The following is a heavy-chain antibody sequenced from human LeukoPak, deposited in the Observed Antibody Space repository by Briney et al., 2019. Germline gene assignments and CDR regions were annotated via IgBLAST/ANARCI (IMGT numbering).Heavy chain of an antibody. V-gene: IGHV3-33*08. CDR3: ARDMDY. J-gene: IGHJ4*02. CDR1: GFTFSDTA. Sequence: GGSLRLSCAASGFTFSDTAMSWVRRAPGKGLEWVAVIWYDGSNKYYADSVKGRFTISRDNSKNTLYLQMNSLRAEDTAVYYCARDMDYWGQGTLVTVSS. CDR2: IWYDGSNK.